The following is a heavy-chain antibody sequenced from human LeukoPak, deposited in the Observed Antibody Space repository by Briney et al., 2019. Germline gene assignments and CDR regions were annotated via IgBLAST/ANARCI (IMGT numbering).Heavy chain of an antibody. CDR1: GFTFSSYG. D-gene: IGHD3-10*01. V-gene: IGHV3-30*18. CDR2: ISYDGSNK. CDR3: AKQSMTLIRGVIDY. J-gene: IGHJ4*02. Sequence: GGSLRLSCAASGFTFSSYGMHWVRQAPGKGLEWVAVISYDGSNKYYADSVKGRFTISRDNSKNTLYLLMNSLRAEDTAVYYCAKQSMTLIRGVIDYWGQGTLVTVSS.